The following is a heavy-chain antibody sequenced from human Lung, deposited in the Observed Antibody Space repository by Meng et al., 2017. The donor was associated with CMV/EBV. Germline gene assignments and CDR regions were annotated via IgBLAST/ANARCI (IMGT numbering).Heavy chain of an antibody. CDR1: GFTFSSYE. Sequence: GGSLRLXCAASGFTFSSYEMNWVRQAPGKGLEWVSYISSSGSTIYYADSVKGRFTISRDNAKNSLYLQMNSLRAEDTAVYYCARTGTSANYYYYYGMDVWXQGTTVTVSS. CDR2: ISSSGSTI. J-gene: IGHJ6*02. V-gene: IGHV3-48*03. D-gene: IGHD1/OR15-1a*01. CDR3: ARTGTSANYYYYYGMDV.